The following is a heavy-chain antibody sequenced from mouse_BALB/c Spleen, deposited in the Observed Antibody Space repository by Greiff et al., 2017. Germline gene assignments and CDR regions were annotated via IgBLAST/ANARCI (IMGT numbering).Heavy chain of an antibody. Sequence: QVQVVESGAELVKPGASVKLSCKASGYTFTSYYMYWVKQRPGQGLEWIGGINPSNGGTNFNEKFKSKATLTVDKSSSTAYMQLSSLTSEDSAVYYCTRSLGNSAWFAYWGQGTLVTVSA. CDR1: GYTFTSYY. D-gene: IGHD2-1*01. CDR2: INPSNGGT. J-gene: IGHJ3*01. CDR3: TRSLGNSAWFAY. V-gene: IGHV1S81*02.